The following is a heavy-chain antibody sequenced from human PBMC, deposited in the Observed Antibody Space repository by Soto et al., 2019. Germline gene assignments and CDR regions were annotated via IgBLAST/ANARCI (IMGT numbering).Heavy chain of an antibody. CDR3: AKEEHSGSSFDY. CDR1: AFTFSTYG. CDR2: ISYDGSEK. V-gene: IGHV3-30*18. Sequence: QVQLVESGGGVVQPGRSLRLSCAAPAFTFSTYGMHWVRQAPGKGLEWVARISYDGSEKVYADSVKGRFTISRDNSKYTLYLQMTNMGAEDTFVFYFAKEEHSGSSFDYCGQGTLVTVSS. D-gene: IGHD1-26*01. J-gene: IGHJ4*02.